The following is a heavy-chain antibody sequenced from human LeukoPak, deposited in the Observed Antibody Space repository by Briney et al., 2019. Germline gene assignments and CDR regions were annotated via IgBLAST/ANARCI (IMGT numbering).Heavy chain of an antibody. D-gene: IGHD2-15*01. Sequence: TSETLSLTCTVSGGSISSYYWSWIRQPPGKGLEWIGCISYSGSTNYNPSLKSRVTMSVDTSKNQFSLKLSSVTAADTAVYYCARVGGSNYYYYGMDVWGQGTTVTVSS. CDR3: ARVGGSNYYYYGMDV. V-gene: IGHV4-59*01. J-gene: IGHJ6*02. CDR2: ISYSGST. CDR1: GGSISSYY.